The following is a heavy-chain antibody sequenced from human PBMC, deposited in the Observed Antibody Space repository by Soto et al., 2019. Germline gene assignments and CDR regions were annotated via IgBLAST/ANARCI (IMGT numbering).Heavy chain of an antibody. CDR1: GFTFSRFD. V-gene: IGHV3-13*01. J-gene: IGHJ6*02. D-gene: IGHD2-21*02. CDR3: ARGDERLYDYGMDV. Sequence: GGSLRLSCAASGFTFSRFDMHWVRQVTGKGLEWVSTIGSAGDTYYSASVRGRFTISRGNAKNSLYLQMNGLRAGDTAVYYCARGDERLYDYGMDVRGQGTTVTVSS. CDR2: IGSAGDT.